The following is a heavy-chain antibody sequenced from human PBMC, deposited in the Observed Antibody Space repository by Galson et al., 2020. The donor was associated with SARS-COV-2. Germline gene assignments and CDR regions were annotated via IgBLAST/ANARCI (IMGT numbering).Heavy chain of an antibody. Sequence: ASVKVSCKASGGSFATYAINWVRQAPGQGLEWMGRIVPLFGTANYAQNFQGRVTIPAAKSTTTAYMALISLRSDDTAVYYCARGGAELRYFAKARPALDFDYWGQGSLVIVSS. CDR1: GGSFATYA. CDR2: IVPLFGTA. CDR3: ARGGAELRYFAKARPALDFDY. V-gene: IGHV1-69*06. J-gene: IGHJ4*02. D-gene: IGHD3-9*01.